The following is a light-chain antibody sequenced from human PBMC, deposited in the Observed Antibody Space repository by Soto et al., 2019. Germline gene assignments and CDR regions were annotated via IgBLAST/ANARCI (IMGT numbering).Light chain of an antibody. CDR3: HQYGGSLPYT. J-gene: IGKJ2*01. Sequence: EIVLTQSPGTLSLSPGERATLSCRASQSVTSSYLAWYQHKPGQAPRLLMSDASRRAAGIPDRFSGSGSGTDFTLTISRLEPEDFAVYFCHQYGGSLPYTFGQGTKLEIK. V-gene: IGKV3-20*01. CDR1: QSVTSSY. CDR2: DAS.